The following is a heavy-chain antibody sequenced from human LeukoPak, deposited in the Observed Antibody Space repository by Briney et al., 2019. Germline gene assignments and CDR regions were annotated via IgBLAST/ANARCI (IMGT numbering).Heavy chain of an antibody. CDR2: IIPIFGTA. CDR1: GGTFISYA. Sequence: SVKVSCKASGGTFISYAISWVRQAPGQGLEWMGGIIPIFGTANYAQKFQGRVTITADESTSTAYMELSSLRSEDTAVYYCARVGPHDYGDYYFDYWGQGTLVTVSS. V-gene: IGHV1-69*13. CDR3: ARVGPHDYGDYYFDY. D-gene: IGHD4-17*01. J-gene: IGHJ4*02.